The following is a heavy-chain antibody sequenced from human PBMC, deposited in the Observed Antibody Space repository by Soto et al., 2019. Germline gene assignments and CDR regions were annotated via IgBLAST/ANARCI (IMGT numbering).Heavy chain of an antibody. D-gene: IGHD2-15*01. V-gene: IGHV1-3*01. J-gene: IGHJ6*03. Sequence: ASVKVSCKASGYTFTSYAMHWVRQAPGQRLEWMGWINAGNGNTKYSQKFQGRVTITRDTSASTAYMELSSLRSEDTAVYYCAREVRGFCGGGSCYSNYYYYYYMDVWGKGTTVTVSS. CDR1: GYTFTSYA. CDR2: INAGNGNT. CDR3: AREVRGFCGGGSCYSNYYYYYYMDV.